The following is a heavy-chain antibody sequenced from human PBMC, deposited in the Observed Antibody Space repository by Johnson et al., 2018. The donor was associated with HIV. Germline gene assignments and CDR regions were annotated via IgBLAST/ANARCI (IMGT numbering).Heavy chain of an antibody. CDR2: LYSGGST. Sequence: VQLVESGGGLIQPGGSLRLSCAASGFTVSSHYMSWVRQAPGKGLAWVSVLYSGGSTYHADSVKGRFTISRDNSKNMVYLQMNSMRAEDTAVNYCARGYILTGYSGAFDLWGQGTMVTVSS. CDR1: GFTVSSHY. CDR3: ARGYILTGYSGAFDL. V-gene: IGHV3-53*01. D-gene: IGHD3-9*01. J-gene: IGHJ3*01.